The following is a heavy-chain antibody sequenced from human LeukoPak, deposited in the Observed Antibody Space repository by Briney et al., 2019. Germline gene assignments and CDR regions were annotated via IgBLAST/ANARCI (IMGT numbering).Heavy chain of an antibody. J-gene: IGHJ4*02. V-gene: IGHV4-59*01. D-gene: IGHD3-10*01. CDR3: ARDRGGLSFDY. CDR2: IYYSGST. CDR1: GGSISSYY. Sequence: PSETLSLTCTVSGGSISSYYWSWIRQPPGKGLEWIGCIYYSGSTNYNPSLKSRVTISVDTSKDQLSLKLSSVTAADTAVYYCARDRGGLSFDYWGQGTLVTVSS.